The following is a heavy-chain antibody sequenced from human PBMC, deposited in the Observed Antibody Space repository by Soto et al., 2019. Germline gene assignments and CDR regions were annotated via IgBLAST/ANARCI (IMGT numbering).Heavy chain of an antibody. J-gene: IGHJ4*02. CDR1: GFTFSSYG. CDR3: AKDSELDY. V-gene: IGHV3-30*18. Sequence: GGSLRLSCAASGFTFSSYGLHWVRQAPGKGLEWVAVISYDGSNKYYADSVKGRFTISRDNSKNTLYLQMNSLRAEDTAVYYCAKDSELDYWGQGTLVTVSS. CDR2: ISYDGSNK.